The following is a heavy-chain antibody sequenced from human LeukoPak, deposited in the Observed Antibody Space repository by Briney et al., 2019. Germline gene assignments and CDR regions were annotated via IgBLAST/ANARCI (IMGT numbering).Heavy chain of an antibody. V-gene: IGHV3-21*01. CDR2: ISIGSSYI. D-gene: IGHD6-13*01. CDR1: GFTFSSYS. Sequence: PGGSLRLSCAPSGFTFSSYSINCVPQAPGKGVEWVSSISIGSSYISYADSVKGGFTLPRDNAKKSLYLQMKSRRGEDTAVYECASGGGSIVTAGTETFDIWGQGTMVTVSS. J-gene: IGHJ3*02. CDR3: ASGGGSIVTAGTETFDI.